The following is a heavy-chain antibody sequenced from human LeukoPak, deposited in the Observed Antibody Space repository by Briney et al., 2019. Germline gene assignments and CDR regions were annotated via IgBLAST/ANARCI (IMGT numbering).Heavy chain of an antibody. V-gene: IGHV1-18*01. CDR1: GGTFSSYA. CDR3: ATDDIAVAGTNFDY. CDR2: ISAYNGNT. D-gene: IGHD6-19*01. J-gene: IGHJ4*02. Sequence: ASVKVSCKASGGTFSSYAISWVRQAPGQGLEWMGWISAYNGNTNYAHHLQGRVTMTTDTSTSTAYMELRSLISDDTAVYFCATDDIAVAGTNFDYWGQGTLVTVSS.